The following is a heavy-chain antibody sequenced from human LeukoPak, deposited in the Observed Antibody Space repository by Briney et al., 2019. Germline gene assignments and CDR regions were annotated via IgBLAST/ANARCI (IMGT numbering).Heavy chain of an antibody. CDR1: GFPFIEYS. D-gene: IGHD1-1*01. Sequence: GGSLRLSCTASGFPFIEYSMNWVREVPGKGLEWIAYIGIDSGKTKYADSVRGRFTLSADKTNNSLYLQMNSLRVDDTAVYYCARDHNYAFDNWGQGTLVSVAS. J-gene: IGHJ4*02. CDR2: IGIDSGKT. CDR3: ARDHNYAFDN. V-gene: IGHV3-48*01.